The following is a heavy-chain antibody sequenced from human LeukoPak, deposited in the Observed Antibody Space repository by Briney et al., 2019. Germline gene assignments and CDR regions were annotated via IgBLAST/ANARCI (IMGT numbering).Heavy chain of an antibody. CDR2: ISYDGSNK. V-gene: IGHV3-30*18. CDR1: GFTFSSYG. J-gene: IGHJ4*02. Sequence: GGSLRLSCAASGFTFSSYGMHWVRQAPGKGLEWVAVISYDGSNKYYADSVKGRFTISRDNSKNTLYLQMNSLRAEDTAVYYCAKNAYSSSGNDFDYWGQGTLVTVSS. CDR3: AKNAYSSSGNDFDY. D-gene: IGHD6-13*01.